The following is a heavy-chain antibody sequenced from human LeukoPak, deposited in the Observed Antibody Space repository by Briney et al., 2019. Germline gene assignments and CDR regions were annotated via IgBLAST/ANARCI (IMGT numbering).Heavy chain of an antibody. D-gene: IGHD1-14*01. Sequence: SETLSLTCTVSLDSTTSNFWSWVRQPPGKGLEWIGEIHRSGSPNYNPSLQSRATISIDRSRNQIALELSSVTAADMAVYYCAREILGGFNPGAYWGQGTLVTVSS. V-gene: IGHV4-4*02. J-gene: IGHJ4*02. CDR3: AREILGGFNPGAY. CDR1: LDSTTSNF. CDR2: IHRSGSP.